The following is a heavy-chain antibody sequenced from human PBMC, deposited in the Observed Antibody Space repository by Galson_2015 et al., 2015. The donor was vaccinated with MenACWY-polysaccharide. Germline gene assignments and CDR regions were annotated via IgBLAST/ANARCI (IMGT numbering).Heavy chain of an antibody. Sequence: SLRLSCAASGFTFTSYTMSWIRQAPGKGLEWVSTIGGSGSNTHYADSVKGRFTISRDNSKNTLSLQMNSLRAEGTAVYYCARVRYSTGKYQFDYWGQGTLVAVSS. V-gene: IGHV3-23*01. CDR3: ARVRYSTGKYQFDY. D-gene: IGHD2-2*01. CDR1: GFTFTSYT. J-gene: IGHJ4*02. CDR2: IGGSGSNT.